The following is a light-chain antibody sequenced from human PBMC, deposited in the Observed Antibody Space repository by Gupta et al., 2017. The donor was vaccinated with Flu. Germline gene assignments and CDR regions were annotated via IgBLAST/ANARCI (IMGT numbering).Light chain of an antibody. J-gene: IGLJ3*02. Sequence: QSVLTQPPSASGTPGQRVTISCSGTSSNIAGNTVNWYLQVPGTAPTRLIYRNDQRPSGVPDRFSGYKADKYASREISVLQSEDEGDDYWSEWDDSLKGSVFGGGTKLTVL. CDR3: SEWDDSLKGSV. CDR2: RND. CDR1: SSNIAGNT. V-gene: IGLV1-44*01.